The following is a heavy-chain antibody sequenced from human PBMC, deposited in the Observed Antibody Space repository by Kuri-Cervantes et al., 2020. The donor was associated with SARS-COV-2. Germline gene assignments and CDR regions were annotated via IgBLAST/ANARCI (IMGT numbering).Heavy chain of an antibody. J-gene: IGHJ5*02. CDR2: IGTAGDT. Sequence: GESLKISCAASGFTFSSYDMHWVRQATGKGLEWVSAIGTAGDTYYPGSVKGRFTISRENAKNSLYLQMNGLRAGDTAVYYCAREVVAGSNWFDPWGQGTLVTVSS. V-gene: IGHV3-13*04. CDR3: AREVVAGSNWFDP. D-gene: IGHD6-19*01. CDR1: GFTFSSYD.